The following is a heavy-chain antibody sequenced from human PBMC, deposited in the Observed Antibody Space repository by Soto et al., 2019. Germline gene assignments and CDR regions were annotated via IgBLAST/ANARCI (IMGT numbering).Heavy chain of an antibody. CDR1: GFTFSSYG. V-gene: IGHV3-33*01. CDR3: ARRLLWFGELSSPFGMDV. J-gene: IGHJ6*02. CDR2: IWYDGSNK. Sequence: GGSLRLSCAASGFTFSSYGMHWVRQAPGKGLEWVAVIWYDGSNKYYADSVKGRFTISRDNSKNTLYLQMNSLRAEDTAVYYCARRLLWFGELSSPFGMDVWGQGTTVTVSS. D-gene: IGHD3-10*01.